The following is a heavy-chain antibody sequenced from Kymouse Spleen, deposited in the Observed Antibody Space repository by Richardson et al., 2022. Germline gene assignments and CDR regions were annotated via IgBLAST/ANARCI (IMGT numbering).Heavy chain of an antibody. Sequence: QVQLQESGPGLVKPSETLSLTCTVSGGSVSSGSYYWSWIRQPPGKGLEWIGYIYYSGSTNYNPSLKSRVTISVDTSKNQFSLKLSSVTAADTAVYYCARDRYFDWLFYAFDIWGQGTMVTVSS. CDR3: ARDRYFDWLFYAFDI. V-gene: IGHV4-61*01. CDR2: IYYSGST. J-gene: IGHJ3*02. D-gene: IGHD3-9*01. CDR1: GGSVSSGSYY.